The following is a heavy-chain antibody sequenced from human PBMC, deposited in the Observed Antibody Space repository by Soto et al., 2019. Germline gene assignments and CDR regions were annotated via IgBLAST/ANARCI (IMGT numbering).Heavy chain of an antibody. D-gene: IGHD7-27*01. V-gene: IGHV4-59*08. CDR3: ARRWGRTFDY. CDR1: GGSISSYY. J-gene: IGHJ4*02. CDR2: IYYSGST. Sequence: SETLSLTCTVSGGSISSYYWSWIRQPPGKGLEWIGYIYYSGSTNYNPSLKSRVNISVDTSKNQFSLKLSSVTAADTAVYYCARRWGRTFDYWGQGTRVTVS.